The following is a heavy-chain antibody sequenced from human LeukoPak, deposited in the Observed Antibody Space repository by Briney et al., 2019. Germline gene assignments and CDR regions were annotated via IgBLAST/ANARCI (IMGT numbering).Heavy chain of an antibody. Sequence: GGSLRLSCAASGFTFSNYDMHWVRQATGKGLEWVSAIDTAGDTYYLGSVKGRFTISRENAKNYLYLQMNSLRAGDTAVYYCARVVKRGRSYYFDYWGQGTLVTVSS. V-gene: IGHV3-13*01. CDR3: ARVVKRGRSYYFDY. J-gene: IGHJ4*02. D-gene: IGHD6-6*01. CDR2: IDTAGDT. CDR1: GFTFSNYD.